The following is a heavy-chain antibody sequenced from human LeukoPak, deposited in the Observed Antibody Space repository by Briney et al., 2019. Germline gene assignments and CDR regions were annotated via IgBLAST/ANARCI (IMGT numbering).Heavy chain of an antibody. Sequence: ASVKVSCKVSGYTLTELSMHWVRQAPGKGLEWMGGFDPEDGETIYAQKFQGRVTMTEDTSTDTAYMELSSLRSEDTAVYYCARPYYDFWSGSHYYGMDVWGQGTTVTVSS. CDR1: GYTLTELS. CDR2: FDPEDGET. J-gene: IGHJ6*02. CDR3: ARPYYDFWSGSHYYGMDV. V-gene: IGHV1-24*01. D-gene: IGHD3-3*01.